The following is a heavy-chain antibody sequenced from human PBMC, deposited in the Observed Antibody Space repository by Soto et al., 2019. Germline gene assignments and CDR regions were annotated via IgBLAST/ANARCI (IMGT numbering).Heavy chain of an antibody. CDR2: IYYSGST. CDR1: GGPISSYY. D-gene: IGHD2-15*01. V-gene: IGHV4-59*08. Sequence: PSETLSLTCTVSGGPISSYYWSWIRQPPGKGLEWIGYIYYSGSTNYNPSLTSRVPISVDTSKNQFSLKLSSVTAADTAVYYCARPQAGYCSGGSCYSFIGAFDIWGQGTMVTVSS. CDR3: ARPQAGYCSGGSCYSFIGAFDI. J-gene: IGHJ3*02.